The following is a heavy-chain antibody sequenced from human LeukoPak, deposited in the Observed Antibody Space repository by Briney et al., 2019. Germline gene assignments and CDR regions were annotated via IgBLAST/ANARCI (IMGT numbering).Heavy chain of an antibody. Sequence: ASVKVSCKASGYTFTSYDINWVRQATGQGLEWMGWMNPNSGNTGYAQKFQGRVTMTRNTSISTAYMELSSLRSEDTAVYYCARDRGNWGYYYGMDVWGQGTTVTVSS. CDR2: MNPNSGNT. CDR1: GYTFTSYD. D-gene: IGHD7-27*01. V-gene: IGHV1-8*01. J-gene: IGHJ6*02. CDR3: ARDRGNWGYYYGMDV.